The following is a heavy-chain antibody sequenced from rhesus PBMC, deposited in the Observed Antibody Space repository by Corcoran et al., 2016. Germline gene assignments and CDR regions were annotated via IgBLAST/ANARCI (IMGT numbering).Heavy chain of an antibody. Sequence: QVQLQESGPGLVKPSETLSLTCDVSGGSFRSYWLNWFRKSQGKGLEWIVEINGYSGRTNYNPSRQSRVSISMDVSKNQGALRLTSVTAADTAVYYCTSPVRYRFDVWGQGVLVTVSS. CDR1: GGSFRSYW. V-gene: IGHV4-80*01. J-gene: IGHJ5-1*01. CDR2: INGYSGRT. D-gene: IGHD3-9*01. CDR3: TSPVRYRFDV.